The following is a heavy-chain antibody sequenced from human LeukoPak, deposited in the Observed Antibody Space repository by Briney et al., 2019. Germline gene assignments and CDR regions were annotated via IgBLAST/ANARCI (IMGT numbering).Heavy chain of an antibody. CDR2: ISYDGSNK. CDR3: AGGKRWLQLDY. Sequence: AGGSLRLSCAAPGFTFSSYAMHWVRQAPGKGLEWVAVISYDGSNKYYADSVKGRFTISRDNSKNTLYLQMNSLRAEDTAVYYCAGGKRWLQLDYWGQGTLVTVSS. V-gene: IGHV3-30-3*01. J-gene: IGHJ4*02. D-gene: IGHD5-24*01. CDR1: GFTFSSYA.